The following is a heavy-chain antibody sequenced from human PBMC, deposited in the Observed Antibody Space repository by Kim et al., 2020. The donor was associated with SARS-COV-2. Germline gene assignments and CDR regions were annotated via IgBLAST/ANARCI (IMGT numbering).Heavy chain of an antibody. V-gene: IGHV3-23*01. Sequence: GGSLRLSCAAAGFTFSHYAMTWVRKAPGKGLEWVSVISDSGTPYYADSVKGRFTISRDNSKNTLFLQMNSLRADDTAVYYCAKKDKGSCYSAIDSWGQGTLVTVSS. CDR3: AKKDKGSCYSAIDS. CDR2: ISDSGTP. J-gene: IGHJ4*02. D-gene: IGHD2-15*01. CDR1: GFTFSHYA.